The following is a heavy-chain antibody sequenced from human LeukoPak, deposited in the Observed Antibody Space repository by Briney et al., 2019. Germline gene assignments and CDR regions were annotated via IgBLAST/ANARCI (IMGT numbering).Heavy chain of an antibody. CDR2: FSETNSGI. D-gene: IGHD2/OR15-2a*01. V-gene: IGHV3-23*01. CDR1: GFTLSSFA. Sequence: PGGSLRLSCAASGFTLSSFAMSWVRQAPGKGLEWVSGFSETNSGIYYADSVKGRFTISRDNSRNTLYLQMNSLGVEDTAVYFCAKVVQTGNSMFDYWGQGTLVTVSS. J-gene: IGHJ4*02. CDR3: AKVVQTGNSMFDY.